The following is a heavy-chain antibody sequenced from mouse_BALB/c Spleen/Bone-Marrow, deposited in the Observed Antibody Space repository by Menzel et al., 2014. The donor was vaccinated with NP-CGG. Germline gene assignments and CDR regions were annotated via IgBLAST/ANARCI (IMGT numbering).Heavy chain of an antibody. CDR2: INPSTGYT. D-gene: IGHD2-4*01. CDR1: GYTFTSYW. J-gene: IGHJ3*01. CDR3: ARDDYDAIAY. Sequence: VQLQQSGAELAKPGASVKMSCKASGYTFTSYWMHWVKQRPGQGLEWIGYINPSTGYTEYNQKFKDKATLTAVKSSTTAYMQLRSLTSGDSAVYYCARDDYDAIAYWGQGTLVTVSA. V-gene: IGHV1-7*01.